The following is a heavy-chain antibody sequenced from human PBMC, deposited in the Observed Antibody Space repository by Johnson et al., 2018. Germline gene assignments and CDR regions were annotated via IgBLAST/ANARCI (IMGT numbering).Heavy chain of an antibody. CDR2: IKNKVDGGTT. J-gene: IGHJ3*02. V-gene: IGHV3-15*07. Sequence: VQLVESGGGLVKPGGSLRLSCAASAFTFSNAWMNWVRQAPGKGLEWVGRIKNKVDGGTTDYAAPVKGRFTLSKDDSKNTLYLQMSSLKTEDTAVYYCTTEGGSRWVGDAFDIWGQGTMVTVSS. D-gene: IGHD1-26*01. CDR3: TTEGGSRWVGDAFDI. CDR1: AFTFSNAW.